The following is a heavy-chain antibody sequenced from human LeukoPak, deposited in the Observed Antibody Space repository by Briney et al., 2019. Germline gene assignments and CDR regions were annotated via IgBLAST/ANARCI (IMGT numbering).Heavy chain of an antibody. V-gene: IGHV3-30*18. Sequence: PGRSLRLSCAASGFTFSSYGMHWVRQAPGKGLGWVAVISYDGSNKYYADSVKGRFTISRDNSKNTLYLQMNSLRAEDTAVYYCAKDSHCSSTSCYGGLKYWGQGTLVTVSS. CDR2: ISYDGSNK. CDR3: AKDSHCSSTSCYGGLKY. CDR1: GFTFSSYG. D-gene: IGHD2-2*01. J-gene: IGHJ4*02.